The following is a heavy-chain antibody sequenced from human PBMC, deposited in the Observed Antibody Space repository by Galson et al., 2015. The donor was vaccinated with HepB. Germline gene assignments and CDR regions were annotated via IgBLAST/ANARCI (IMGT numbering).Heavy chain of an antibody. CDR2: TSSSSRYT. CDR1: GFTFSDYY. D-gene: IGHD3-16*01. J-gene: IGHJ6*02. V-gene: IGHV3-11*06. CDR3: ARDLLGFGMDV. Sequence: SLRLSCAVSGFTFSDYYMSWVRQAPGKGLEWVSYTSSSSRYTDYADSVKGRFTISRDSAKNSLYLQMNSLRVEDTAVYYCARDLLGFGMDVWGQGTTVTVSS.